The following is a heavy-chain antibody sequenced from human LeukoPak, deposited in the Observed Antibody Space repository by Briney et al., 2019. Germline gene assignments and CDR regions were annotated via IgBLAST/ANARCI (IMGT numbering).Heavy chain of an antibody. CDR1: GFTFSSYA. Sequence: GGSLRLSCAASGFTFSSYAMSWVRQAPGKGLEWVSAISGSGGSTYYADSVKGRFTISRDNAKNSLYLQMNSLRAEDTAVYYCARDSAIAAAAPWYYMDVWGKGTTVTVSS. D-gene: IGHD6-13*01. CDR2: ISGSGGST. CDR3: ARDSAIAAAAPWYYMDV. J-gene: IGHJ6*03. V-gene: IGHV3-23*01.